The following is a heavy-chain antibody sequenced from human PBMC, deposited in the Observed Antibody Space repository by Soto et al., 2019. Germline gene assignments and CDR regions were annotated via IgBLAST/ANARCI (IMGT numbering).Heavy chain of an antibody. CDR2: ISSGSDTI. CDR1: GFTFSDYG. Sequence: EVQLVESGGGLVQPGGSLRLSCAASGFTFSDYGVNWVRQAPGKGLEWISYISSGSDTIYYADSVKGRFTISRDNAKKSLFLQMTSLRDEDTAVYYCARVSTTWEDDYWGQGTRVTVSS. D-gene: IGHD1-26*01. V-gene: IGHV3-48*02. CDR3: ARVSTTWEDDY. J-gene: IGHJ4*02.